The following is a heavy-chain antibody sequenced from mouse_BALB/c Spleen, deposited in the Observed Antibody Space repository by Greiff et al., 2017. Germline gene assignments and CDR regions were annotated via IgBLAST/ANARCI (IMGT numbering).Heavy chain of an antibody. D-gene: IGHD2-10*01. CDR2: ISYSGST. CDR3: AREPYSYYFDY. CDR1: GYSITSDYA. J-gene: IGHJ2*01. V-gene: IGHV3-2*02. Sequence: VQLQQSGPGLVKPSQSLSLTCTVTGYSITSDYAWNWIRQFPGNKLEWMGYISYSGSTSYTPSLKSRISITRDTSKNQSFLQLNSVTTEDTATYYCAREPYSYYFDYWGQGTTLTVSS.